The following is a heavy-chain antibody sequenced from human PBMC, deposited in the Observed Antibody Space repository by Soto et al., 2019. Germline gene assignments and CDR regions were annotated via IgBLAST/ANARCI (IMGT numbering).Heavy chain of an antibody. CDR2: IRTKGNGGTP. CDR1: GFIFGDYT. D-gene: IGHD3-22*01. V-gene: IGHV3-49*05. Sequence: KTGGSLRLSCTASGFIFGDYTMSWFRQAPGKGLEWVGFIRTKGNGGTPEYAASVKGRFSISRDDSKSIAYLQMNSLKTEDTAVYYCTTRASHYYDSSGYYGPFDYWGQGTLVTVSS. J-gene: IGHJ4*02. CDR3: TTRASHYYDSSGYYGPFDY.